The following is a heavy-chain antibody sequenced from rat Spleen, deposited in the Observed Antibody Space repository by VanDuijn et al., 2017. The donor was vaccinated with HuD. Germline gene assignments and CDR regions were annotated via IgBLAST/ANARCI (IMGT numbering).Heavy chain of an antibody. J-gene: IGHJ3*01. CDR1: GFNFNDYW. CDR2: INKDSRTI. D-gene: IGHD1-4*01. V-gene: IGHV4-2*01. CDR3: TRHDYPGVITNWFAY. Sequence: EVKLVESGGGLVQPGRSLKLSCAASGFNFNDYWMGWVRQAPGKGLEWIGEINKDSRTIKYSPSLKDKFTISRDNAQNTLFLQMNKLGSEDTATYYCTRHDYPGVITNWFAYWGQGTLVTVSS.